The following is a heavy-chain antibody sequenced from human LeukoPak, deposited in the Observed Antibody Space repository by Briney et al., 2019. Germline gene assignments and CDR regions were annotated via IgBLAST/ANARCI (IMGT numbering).Heavy chain of an antibody. D-gene: IGHD3-3*01. CDR2: INHSGST. J-gene: IGHJ4*02. CDR1: GGSFSGYY. Sequence: SETLSLTCAVYGGSFSGYYWSWIRQPPGRGLEWIGEINHSGSTNYNPSLKSRVTISVDTSKNQFSLKLSSVTAADTAVYYCARARLYYDFWSGYHRVFDYWGQGTLVTVSS. V-gene: IGHV4-34*01. CDR3: ARARLYYDFWSGYHRVFDY.